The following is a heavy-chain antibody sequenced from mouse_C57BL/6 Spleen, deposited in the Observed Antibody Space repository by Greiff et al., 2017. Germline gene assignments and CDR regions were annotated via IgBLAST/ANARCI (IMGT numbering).Heavy chain of an antibody. CDR2: INPGSGGT. D-gene: IGHD2-1*01. CDR1: GYAFTNYL. CDR3: ARWDGNYYAMDY. J-gene: IGHJ4*01. V-gene: IGHV1-54*01. Sequence: VQLQQSGAELVRPGTSVKVSCKASGYAFTNYLIEWVKQRPGQGLEWIGVINPGSGGTNYNEKFKGKATLTADKSSSTAYMQLSSLTSEDSAVYFCARWDGNYYAMDYWGQGTSVTVSS.